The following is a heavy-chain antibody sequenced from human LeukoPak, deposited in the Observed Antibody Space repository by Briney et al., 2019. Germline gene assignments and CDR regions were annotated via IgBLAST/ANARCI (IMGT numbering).Heavy chain of an antibody. CDR1: GGSISSGGYS. CDR3: ARERLYYYDSSGYYSRGAFDI. CDR2: IYHSGST. D-gene: IGHD3-22*01. Sequence: PSETLSLTCAVSGGSISSGGYSWSWIRQPPGKGLEWIGYIYHSGSTYYNPSLKSRVTISVDRSKNQFSLKLSSVTAADTAVNYCARERLYYYDSSGYYSRGAFDIWGQGTMVTVSS. V-gene: IGHV4-30-2*01. J-gene: IGHJ3*02.